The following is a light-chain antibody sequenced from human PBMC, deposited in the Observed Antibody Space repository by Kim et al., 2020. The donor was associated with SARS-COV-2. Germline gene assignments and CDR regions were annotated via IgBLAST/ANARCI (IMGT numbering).Light chain of an antibody. J-gene: IGLJ2*01. CDR3: SSYTTSSTLV. Sequence: GQSITISCTGTSSAVGSYNYVSWYQQHPGKAPKLMIYDVTNRPSGVSNLFSGSKSGKTASLTISGLQAEDEGDYYCSSYTTSSTLVFGGGTQLTVL. CDR2: DVT. V-gene: IGLV2-14*03. CDR1: SSAVGSYNY.